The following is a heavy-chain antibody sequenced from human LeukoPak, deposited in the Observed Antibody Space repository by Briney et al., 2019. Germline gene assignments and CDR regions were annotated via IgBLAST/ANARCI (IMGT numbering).Heavy chain of an antibody. CDR1: GFTVSRNY. J-gene: IGHJ2*01. CDR3: AKDRTVGASYWYFDL. Sequence: GGSLRLSCAASGFTVSRNYMSWVRQAPGKGLEWVSVIYSGGSTYYADSVKGRFTISRDSSKNTLFLHMNTLRAEDTAIYYCAKDRTVGASYWYFDLWGRGTLVTVSS. V-gene: IGHV3-53*01. CDR2: IYSGGST. D-gene: IGHD1-26*01.